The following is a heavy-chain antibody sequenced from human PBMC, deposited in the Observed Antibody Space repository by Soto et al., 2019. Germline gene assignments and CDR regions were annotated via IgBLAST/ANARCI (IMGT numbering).Heavy chain of an antibody. CDR3: GRGLASGDY. J-gene: IGHJ4*02. CDR2: INPNGGST. CDR1: GYTSTNYY. Sequence: QVHLVQSGAEVKKPGASVKVSCKASGYTSTNYYVHWVRQAPGQGLEWMGIINPNGGSTNYAQNFQGRVTITRDTSTTTVYMDLSSLRSEDTAVYYCGRGLASGDYWGQGTLVTVSS. D-gene: IGHD6-6*01. V-gene: IGHV1-46*03.